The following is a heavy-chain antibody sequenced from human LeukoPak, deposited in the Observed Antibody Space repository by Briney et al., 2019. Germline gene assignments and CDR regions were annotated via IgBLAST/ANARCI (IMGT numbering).Heavy chain of an antibody. Sequence: ASVKVSCKASGYTFTSYGIIWVRQAPGQGLGWMEWSSAYNGNTNYAQKLQGRVTMTTDTSTSTAYMELRSLRSDDTAVYYCARVPPIGYCSGGSCKNFDRWGQGTLVTVSS. CDR3: ARVPPIGYCSGGSCKNFDR. CDR2: SSAYNGNT. D-gene: IGHD2-15*01. J-gene: IGHJ4*02. CDR1: GYTFTSYG. V-gene: IGHV1-18*01.